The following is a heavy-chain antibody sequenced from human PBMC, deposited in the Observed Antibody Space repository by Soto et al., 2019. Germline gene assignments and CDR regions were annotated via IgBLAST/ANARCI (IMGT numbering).Heavy chain of an antibody. CDR2: VYYDGHNK. CDR3: ARVPPSTLGSFDI. J-gene: IGHJ3*02. D-gene: IGHD2-2*01. Sequence: QVQLVESGGGVVQPGRSQRLSCAASGFTFSMYGMHWVRQAPGKGLEWMATVYYDGHNKYYADSVRGRFTISRDNSKNMVYLQMNSLRAEDTAVYYCARVPPSTLGSFDIWGRGTMVTVSS. V-gene: IGHV3-33*01. CDR1: GFTFSMYG.